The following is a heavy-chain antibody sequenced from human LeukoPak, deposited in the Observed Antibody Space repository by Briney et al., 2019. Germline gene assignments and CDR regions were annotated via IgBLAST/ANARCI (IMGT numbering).Heavy chain of an antibody. CDR3: ARDDSVDQLLSNYYYYYMDV. CDR2: ISSSSSYI. J-gene: IGHJ6*03. CDR1: GFTFSSYA. Sequence: PGGSLRLSCAASGFTFSSYAMSWVRQAPGKGLEWVSSISSSSSYIYYADSVKGRFTISRDNAKNSLYLQMNSLRAEDTAVYYCARDDSVDQLLSNYYYYYMDVWGKGTTVTVSS. D-gene: IGHD2-2*01. V-gene: IGHV3-21*01.